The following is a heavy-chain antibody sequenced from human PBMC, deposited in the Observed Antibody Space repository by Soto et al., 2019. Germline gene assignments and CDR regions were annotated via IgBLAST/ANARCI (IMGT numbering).Heavy chain of an antibody. J-gene: IGHJ4*02. CDR2: ISARNGNT. Sequence: QVHLVQSGAEVRKPGASVKVSCKASGYTFTTYRIIWVRQAPGQQLEWMGWISARNGNTNYAQKIQGRVTLTTDTSTTTAKMELMRLRSDDTAVYYSAGVQLLPKPASDFWGQGTLVTVSS. CDR1: GYTFTTYR. V-gene: IGHV1-18*04. CDR3: AGVQLLPKPASDF. D-gene: IGHD3-22*01.